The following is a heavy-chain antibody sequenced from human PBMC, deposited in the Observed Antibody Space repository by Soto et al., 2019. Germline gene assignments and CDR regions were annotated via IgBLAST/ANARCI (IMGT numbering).Heavy chain of an antibody. Sequence: PGGSLRLSCAASGYSVSNRYMSWVRRAPGRGLEWGSVIYRGGVTYYAESVKGRFTISRDNSNNTVYLQMNTLRPEDTAVYYCASDAGSNGPFGSWRQGILLTVSS. V-gene: IGHV3-53*01. D-gene: IGHD2-8*01. CDR3: ASDAGSNGPFGS. J-gene: IGHJ4*02. CDR2: IYRGGVT. CDR1: GYSVSNRY.